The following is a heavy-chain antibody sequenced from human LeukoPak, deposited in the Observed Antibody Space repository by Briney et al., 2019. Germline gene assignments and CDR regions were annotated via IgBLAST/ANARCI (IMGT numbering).Heavy chain of an antibody. V-gene: IGHV3-33*01. D-gene: IGHD3/OR15-3a*01. CDR2: IWSDGSGK. CDR3: ARGGRNYYYGMDV. J-gene: IGHJ6*02. CDR1: GFTFSSYG. Sequence: PGGSLRLSCVASGFTFSSYGMHWVRQAPGEGLEWVSVIWSDGSGKYYADSVNGRFTISRDNSKKTLYLQMSSLRTEDTAVYYCARGGRNYYYGMDVWGQGTTVTVSS.